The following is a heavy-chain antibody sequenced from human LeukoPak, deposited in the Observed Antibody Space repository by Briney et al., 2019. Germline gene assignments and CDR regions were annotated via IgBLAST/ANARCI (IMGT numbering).Heavy chain of an antibody. D-gene: IGHD3-10*01. J-gene: IGHJ4*02. CDR2: IYTSGST. CDR3: ARDTEAKRGSPYGIRN. V-gene: IGHV4-4*07. CDR1: GGSISSYY. Sequence: PSETLSLTCTVSGGSISSYYWSWIRQPAGKGLEWIGRIYTSGSTNYNPSLQGRVTMSVDTSKKQFSLNLSSVTAADTAVYYCARDTEAKRGSPYGIRNWGQGTLVTVSS.